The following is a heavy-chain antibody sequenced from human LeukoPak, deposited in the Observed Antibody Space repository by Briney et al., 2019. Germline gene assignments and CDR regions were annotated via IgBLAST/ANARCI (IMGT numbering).Heavy chain of an antibody. CDR3: ARANWGSGGSFDY. V-gene: IGHV3-48*03. Sequence: GGSLRLSCSVSGFTFSSYEMNWVRQAPGKGLDWVSYISTVGTTIYYADSVRGRFTISRDNAKNSLYLQMNSPRAEDTAVYYCARANWGSGGSFDYWGQGTLVTVSS. J-gene: IGHJ4*02. CDR1: GFTFSSYE. D-gene: IGHD7-27*01. CDR2: ISTVGTTI.